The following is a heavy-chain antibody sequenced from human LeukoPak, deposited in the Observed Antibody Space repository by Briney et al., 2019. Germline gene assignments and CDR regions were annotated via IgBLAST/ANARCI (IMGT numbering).Heavy chain of an antibody. CDR3: AREEGGALALDI. Sequence: GGSLRLSCAAPGFTFSSYWMHWVRQAPGKGLVWVSRINSDGSSTYYADSVKGRFTISRDNARDTLYLQMNSLRAEDTAVYYCAREEGGALALDIWGQGTMVTVSS. J-gene: IGHJ3*02. D-gene: IGHD1-26*01. CDR2: INSDGSST. CDR1: GFTFSSYW. V-gene: IGHV3-74*01.